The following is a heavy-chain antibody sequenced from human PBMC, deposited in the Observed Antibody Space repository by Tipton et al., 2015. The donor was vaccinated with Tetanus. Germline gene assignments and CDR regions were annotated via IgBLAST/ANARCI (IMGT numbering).Heavy chain of an antibody. CDR1: GASFSDKKYY. V-gene: IGHV4-39*02. D-gene: IGHD2/OR15-2a*01. Sequence: TLSLTCTVSGASFSDKKYYWGWIRQAPGKGLEWIASIYFQGSPYYSPSLKSRLTIDVDTSQNLFSLRLTSVTAADTAVYYCARHLYGYWFDPWGQGALVTVSS. CDR2: IYFQGSP. CDR3: ARHLYGYWFDP. J-gene: IGHJ5*02.